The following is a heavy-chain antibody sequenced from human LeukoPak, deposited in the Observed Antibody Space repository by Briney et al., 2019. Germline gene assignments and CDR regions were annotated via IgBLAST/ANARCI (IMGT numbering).Heavy chain of an antibody. Sequence: GGSLRLSCAASGFTFSSYAMSWVRQAPGKGLEWVSAISGGGGSTYYADSVKGRFTISRDNSKNTLYLQMNSLRAEDTAVYYCAKDTWGYDYSAFDYWGQGTLVTVSS. CDR3: AKDTWGYDYSAFDY. CDR2: ISGGGGST. J-gene: IGHJ4*02. D-gene: IGHD4-11*01. CDR1: GFTFSSYA. V-gene: IGHV3-23*01.